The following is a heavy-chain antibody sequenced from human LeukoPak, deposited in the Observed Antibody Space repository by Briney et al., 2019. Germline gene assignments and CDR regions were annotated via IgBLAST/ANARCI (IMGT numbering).Heavy chain of an antibody. D-gene: IGHD1-7*01. Sequence: SGPTLVKPTQTLTLTCSFSGFSLSANGVGVAWIRQPPGKALEWLALIYWDDDKRYNPSLKTRLTITKDTSKNQVVLTMTNMGPLDSATYYCAHCRYNWNYHNNDYFEPWGQGTLVTVSS. CDR1: GFSLSANGVG. CDR3: AHCRYNWNYHNNDYFEP. CDR2: IYWDDDK. V-gene: IGHV2-5*02. J-gene: IGHJ5*02.